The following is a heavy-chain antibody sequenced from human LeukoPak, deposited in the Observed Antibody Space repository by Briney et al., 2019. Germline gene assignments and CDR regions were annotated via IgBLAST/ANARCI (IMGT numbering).Heavy chain of an antibody. CDR3: AKAPRGYFDWLLYFDY. CDR1: GFIFSGYA. V-gene: IGHV3-23*01. D-gene: IGHD3-9*01. Sequence: GGSLRLSCAASGFIFSGYAMNWVRQAPAKGLEWVSTISGGAVNTYYADSVKGRFTISRDNSKNALYVQMNSLRAEDTAVYYCAKAPRGYFDWLLYFDYWGQGTLVTVSS. CDR2: ISGGAVNT. J-gene: IGHJ4*02.